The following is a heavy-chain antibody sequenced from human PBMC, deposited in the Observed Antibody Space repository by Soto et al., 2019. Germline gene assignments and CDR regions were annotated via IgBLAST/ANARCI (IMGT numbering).Heavy chain of an antibody. J-gene: IGHJ6*02. CDR1: GFSFTSYA. V-gene: IGHV3-30-3*01. Sequence: QVQLEESGGGVVQPGRSLRLSCAASGFSFTSYAMNWVRQAPGQGLEWLSLISYDGANTYYADSVKGRFTISRDDSNNALYLHMDSLRAEDTALYFYARASPPGPLPYYGMGVWGQGTTVTVSS. CDR3: ARASPPGPLPYYGMGV. CDR2: ISYDGANT.